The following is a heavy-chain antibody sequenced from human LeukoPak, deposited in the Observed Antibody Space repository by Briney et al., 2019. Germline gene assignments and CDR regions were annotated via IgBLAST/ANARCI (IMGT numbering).Heavy chain of an antibody. Sequence: ASVKVSCKASGYTFTGYYMHWVRQAPGQGLEWMGWINPNSGGTNYEQKFQGRVTTTRDTSISTTYMELSRLRSDDTAVYYCARVGYYGSGAPNDAFDIWGQGTMVTVSS. CDR2: INPNSGGT. CDR1: GYTFTGYY. J-gene: IGHJ3*02. CDR3: ARVGYYGSGAPNDAFDI. V-gene: IGHV1-2*02. D-gene: IGHD3-10*01.